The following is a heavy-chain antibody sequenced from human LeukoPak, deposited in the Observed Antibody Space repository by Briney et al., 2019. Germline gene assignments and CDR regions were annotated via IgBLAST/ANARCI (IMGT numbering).Heavy chain of an antibody. V-gene: IGHV3-23*01. CDR3: ARPSRHHYYYYGMDV. J-gene: IGHJ6*02. CDR2: ISGSGGST. Sequence: QPGGSLRLSCAASGFTFSSYAMSWVRQAPGKGLEWVSAISGSGGSTYYADSVKGRFTISRDNSKNTLYLQMNSLRAEDTAVYYCARPSRHHYYYYGMDVWGQGTTVTVSS. D-gene: IGHD2-2*01. CDR1: GFTFSSYA.